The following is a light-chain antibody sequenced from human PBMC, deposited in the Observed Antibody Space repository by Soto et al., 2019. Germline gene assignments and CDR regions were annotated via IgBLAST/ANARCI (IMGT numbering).Light chain of an antibody. CDR1: QSLNGR. CDR2: DVS. Sequence: DIQMTQPPSTLSSSVGDRVTITCRASQSLNGRLAWYQQRPGQAPNLLIYDVSTLETGVPSRLSGTGSETEFTLTISGLQPDDFATYYCQQYIYYSTFGPGTKV. CDR3: QQYIYYST. J-gene: IGKJ1*01. V-gene: IGKV1-5*01.